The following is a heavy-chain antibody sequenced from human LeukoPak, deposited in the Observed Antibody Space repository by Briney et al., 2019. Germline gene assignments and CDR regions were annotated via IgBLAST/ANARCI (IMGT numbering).Heavy chain of an antibody. Sequence: PGGSLRLSCAASGFTSDNHGMSWVRQAPGKGLEWVSGINWNGGSTGYADSVKGRFTISRDNAKNSLYLQMNSLRAEDTALYYCARSIVVPAAINSYYFDYWGQGTLVTVSS. D-gene: IGHD2-2*01. CDR2: INWNGGST. J-gene: IGHJ4*02. V-gene: IGHV3-20*04. CDR3: ARSIVVPAAINSYYFDY. CDR1: GFTSDNHG.